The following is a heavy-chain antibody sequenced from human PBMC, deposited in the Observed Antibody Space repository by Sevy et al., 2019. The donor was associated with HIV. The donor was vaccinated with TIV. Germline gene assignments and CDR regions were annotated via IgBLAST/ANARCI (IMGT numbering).Heavy chain of an antibody. CDR2: ISYDGNNK. V-gene: IGHV3-30*03. Sequence: GGSLRLSCAASGFTFSTYGMHWVRQAPGKGLEWVAVISYDGNNKYYADSVKGRFTISRDNSKNTLYLQMNSLRGEDTAVYYCAGSSYGAQDYWGQRTLVTVSS. CDR3: AGSSYGAQDY. CDR1: GFTFSTYG. J-gene: IGHJ4*02. D-gene: IGHD3-10*01.